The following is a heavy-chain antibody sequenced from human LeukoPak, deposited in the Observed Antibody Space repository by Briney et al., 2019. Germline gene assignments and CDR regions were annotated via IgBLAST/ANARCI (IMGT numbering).Heavy chain of an antibody. J-gene: IGHJ4*02. CDR2: IYHIGST. V-gene: IGHV4-38-2*01. Sequence: SETLSLTCGVSGYSISRGYYWAWIRQPPGKGLQWIGTIYHIGSTYYNPSLESRVTISVDTSKNEFSLNLNSVTAADTAVYYCARAGWIITSGIDYWGQGALVTVSS. D-gene: IGHD1-20*01. CDR1: GYSISRGYY. CDR3: ARAGWIITSGIDY.